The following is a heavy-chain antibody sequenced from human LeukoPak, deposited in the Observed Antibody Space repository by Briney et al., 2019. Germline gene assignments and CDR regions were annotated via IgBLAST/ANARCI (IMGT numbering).Heavy chain of an antibody. CDR1: GYSFTSYW. D-gene: IGHD5-18*01. CDR2: IYPGDSDT. CDR3: ARTPNTDVVPPLDAFDI. J-gene: IGHJ3*02. Sequence: GESLKISCKGSGYSFTSYWIGWVRQMPGKGLEWMGIIYPGDSDTRYSPSFQGQVTISADKSISTAYLQWSSLKASDTAMYYCARTPNTDVVPPLDAFDIWGQGTMVTVSS. V-gene: IGHV5-51*01.